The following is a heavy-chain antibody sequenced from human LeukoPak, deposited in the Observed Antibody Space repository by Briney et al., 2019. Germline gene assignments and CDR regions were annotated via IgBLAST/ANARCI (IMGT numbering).Heavy chain of an antibody. CDR3: ARWSGYSDAFDI. Sequence: SETLSLTCTVSGGSINNYYWSWIRRPPGMGLEWIGYIYYSGSTNYNPFLKSRVTIAVDTSKNRFSLKLNSATAADTAVYYCARWSGYSDAFDIWGQGTMVTVSS. J-gene: IGHJ3*02. D-gene: IGHD3-3*01. CDR1: GGSINNYY. V-gene: IGHV4-59*01. CDR2: IYYSGST.